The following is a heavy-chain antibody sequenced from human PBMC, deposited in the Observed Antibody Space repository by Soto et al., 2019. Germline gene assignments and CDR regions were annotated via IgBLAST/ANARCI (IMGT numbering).Heavy chain of an antibody. CDR3: ARSSPGVGATSTYYFDY. CDR2: ISYDGSNK. V-gene: IGHV3-30-3*01. J-gene: IGHJ4*02. CDR1: GFTFSSYA. D-gene: IGHD1-26*01. Sequence: QVQLVESGGGVVQPGRSLRLSCAASGFTFSSYAMHWVRQAPGKGLEWVAVISYDGSNKYYADSVKGRFTISRDNSKNTLYLEMNSLRAEDTAVYYCARSSPGVGATSTYYFDYWGQGTLVTVSS.